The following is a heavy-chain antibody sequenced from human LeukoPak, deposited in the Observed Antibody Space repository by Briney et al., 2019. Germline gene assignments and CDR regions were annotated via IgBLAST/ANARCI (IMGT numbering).Heavy chain of an antibody. V-gene: IGHV4-39*07. D-gene: IGHD6-6*01. J-gene: IGHJ4*02. CDR2: IYYSGST. CDR3: ARDAPDPYSSSSGY. Sequence: SETLSLTCTVSGGSISSSSYYWGWIRQPPGKGLEWIGSIYYSGSTYYNPSLKSRVTISVDTSKNQFSLKLSSVTAADTAVYYCARDAPDPYSSSSGYWGQGTLVTVSS. CDR1: GGSISSSSYY.